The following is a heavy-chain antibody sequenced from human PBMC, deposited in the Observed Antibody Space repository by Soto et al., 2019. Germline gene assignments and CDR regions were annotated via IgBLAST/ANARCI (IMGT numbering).Heavy chain of an antibody. D-gene: IGHD3-22*01. J-gene: IGHJ3*02. V-gene: IGHV3-30-3*01. Sequence: QVQLVESGGGVVQPGRSLRLSCAASGFTFSSYAMHWVRQAPGKGLEWVAVISYDGSNKYYADSVKGRFTISRDNSKNTLYLQMNSLRAEDTAVYYCERDGEIVVVNDAFDIWGQGTMVTVSS. CDR2: ISYDGSNK. CDR1: GFTFSSYA. CDR3: ERDGEIVVVNDAFDI.